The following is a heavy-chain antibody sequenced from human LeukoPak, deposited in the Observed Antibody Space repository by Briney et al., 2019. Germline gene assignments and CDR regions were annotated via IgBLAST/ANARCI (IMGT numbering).Heavy chain of an antibody. CDR3: ARVGYSYGYFYYFDY. V-gene: IGHV3-53*01. CDR1: GFTVSSNY. J-gene: IGHJ4*02. CDR2: IYSGGST. D-gene: IGHD5-18*01. Sequence: GGSLRLSCAASGFTVSSNYMSWVRQAPGKGLEWVSVIYSGGSTYYADSVKGRFTISRDSSKSTMYLQMNSLRAEDTAVYYCARVGYSYGYFYYFDYWGQGTLVTVSS.